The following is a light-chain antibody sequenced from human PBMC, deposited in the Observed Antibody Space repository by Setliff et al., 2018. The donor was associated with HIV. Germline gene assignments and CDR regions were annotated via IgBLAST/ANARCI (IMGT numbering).Light chain of an antibody. CDR1: SSDVGGSNY. V-gene: IGLV2-14*01. CDR2: EVS. Sequence: QSVLTQPASVSGSPGQSITISCTGTSSDVGGSNYVSWYQQHPGKAPKLMIYEVSNRPSWVSNRFSGSKSGNTASLTISGLQAEDEANYYCSSYTSSTTVVFGGGTKVTVL. CDR3: SSYTSSTTVV. J-gene: IGLJ2*01.